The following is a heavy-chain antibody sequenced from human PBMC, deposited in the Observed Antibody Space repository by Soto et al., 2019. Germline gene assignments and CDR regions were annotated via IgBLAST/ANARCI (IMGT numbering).Heavy chain of an antibody. D-gene: IGHD3-10*01. CDR3: ARDRVYGMDV. CDR2: IYHSGST. Sequence: RSLTCAVSGGSISSGGYSWSWIRQPPGKGLEWIGYIYHSGSTYYNPSLKSRVTISVDRSKNQFSLKLSSVTAADTAVYYCARDRVYGMDVWGQGTTVTVSS. J-gene: IGHJ6*02. CDR1: GGSISSGGYS. V-gene: IGHV4-30-2*01.